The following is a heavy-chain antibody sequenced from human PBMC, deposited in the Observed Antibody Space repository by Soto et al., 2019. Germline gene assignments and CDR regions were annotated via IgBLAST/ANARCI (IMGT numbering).Heavy chain of an antibody. Sequence: QVQLQESGPGLVKPSETLSLTCTVSGGSISSYYWSWIRQPPGKGLEWIGYIYYSGSTNYNPSLKSRVTISVDTSKNQFSLKLSSVTAADTAVYDCAGYSSSIGWFDPWGQGTLVTVSS. CDR3: AGYSSSIGWFDP. V-gene: IGHV4-59*01. CDR2: IYYSGST. CDR1: GGSISSYY. J-gene: IGHJ5*02. D-gene: IGHD6-6*01.